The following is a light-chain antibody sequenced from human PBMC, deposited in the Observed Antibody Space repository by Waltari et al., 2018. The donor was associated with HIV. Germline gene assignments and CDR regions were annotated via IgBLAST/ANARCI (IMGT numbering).Light chain of an antibody. Sequence: QSVLTQPPPASRAPGQRVTISCAGSSSNIDNDSVYWYQQFPGAAPKLRIYKDTQRPSGVPDRFTGSKSGTSASLAIGGLRSDDEADYYCVGWDSRLRGYVFGAGTKVTVL. V-gene: IGLV1-47*01. CDR2: KDT. CDR1: SSNIDNDS. CDR3: VGWDSRLRGYV. J-gene: IGLJ1*01.